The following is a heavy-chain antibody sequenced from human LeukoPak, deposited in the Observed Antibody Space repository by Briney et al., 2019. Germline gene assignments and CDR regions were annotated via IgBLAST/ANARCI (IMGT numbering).Heavy chain of an antibody. J-gene: IGHJ4*02. V-gene: IGHV3-66*01. CDR3: ARGYCSGGSCYGYYFDH. CDR1: GFTVSSNF. CDR2: IFGGGTI. Sequence: GGSLRLSCAVSGFTVSSNFMSWVRQSPGKGLGWVSVIFGGGTIYYTDSVKGRFTISRDNSKNTLFLQMNSLRAEDTAVYYCARGYCSGGSCYGYYFDHWGQGTLVTVSS. D-gene: IGHD2-15*01.